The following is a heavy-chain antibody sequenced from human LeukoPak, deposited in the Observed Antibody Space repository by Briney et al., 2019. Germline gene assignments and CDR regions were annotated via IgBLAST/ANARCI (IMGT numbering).Heavy chain of an antibody. CDR3: ARGWGITMVRGVLDY. J-gene: IGHJ4*02. CDR1: GFTFSSYA. D-gene: IGHD3-10*01. CDR2: ISYDGSNK. Sequence: GGSLRLSCAASGFTFSSYAMSWVRQAPGKGLEWVAVISYDGSNKYYADSVKGRFTISRDNSKNTLYLQMNSLRAEDTAVYYCARGWGITMVRGVLDYWGQGTLVTVSS. V-gene: IGHV3-30-3*01.